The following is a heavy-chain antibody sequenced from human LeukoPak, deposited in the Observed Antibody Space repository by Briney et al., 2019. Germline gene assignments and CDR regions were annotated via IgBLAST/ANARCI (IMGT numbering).Heavy chain of an antibody. Sequence: GGSLRLPCEGSGFTFSTYAMGWVRQAPGRGPEWVSGISGSGDKTHYADSVKGRFTVSRDNSKNTLYLQVNRLRAEDAALYYCARTPGIAAAGYDLYFFDFWGQGALVTVSS. V-gene: IGHV3-23*01. CDR3: ARTPGIAAAGYDLYFFDF. D-gene: IGHD6-13*01. J-gene: IGHJ4*02. CDR2: ISGSGDKT. CDR1: GFTFSTYA.